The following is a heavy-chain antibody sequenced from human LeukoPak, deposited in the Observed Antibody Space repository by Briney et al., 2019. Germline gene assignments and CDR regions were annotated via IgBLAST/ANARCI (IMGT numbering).Heavy chain of an antibody. Sequence: PSETLSLTCTVSGASTSTKSYYWGWIRQSPGKGLEWIGSIYYNGNTCYNPSLKSRVTISVDTSKNLFSLNMTSVTAADRAVYYCARGLSYGDYFDYWGRGTLVPVSS. D-gene: IGHD4-17*01. V-gene: IGHV4-39*02. CDR2: IYYNGNT. J-gene: IGHJ4*02. CDR1: GASTSTKSYY. CDR3: ARGLSYGDYFDY.